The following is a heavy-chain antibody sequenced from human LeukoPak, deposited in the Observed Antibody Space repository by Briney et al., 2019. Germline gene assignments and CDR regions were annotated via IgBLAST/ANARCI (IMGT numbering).Heavy chain of an antibody. CDR2: INSDGSST. Sequence: GGSLRLSCAASGFTFSSYWMHWVRQAPGQGLVWVSRINSDGSSTSYADSVKGRFTISRDNAKNTLYLQMNSLRAEDTAVYYCARDRYSSSPFDYWGQGTLVTVSS. J-gene: IGHJ4*02. CDR3: ARDRYSSSPFDY. V-gene: IGHV3-74*01. D-gene: IGHD6-13*01. CDR1: GFTFSSYW.